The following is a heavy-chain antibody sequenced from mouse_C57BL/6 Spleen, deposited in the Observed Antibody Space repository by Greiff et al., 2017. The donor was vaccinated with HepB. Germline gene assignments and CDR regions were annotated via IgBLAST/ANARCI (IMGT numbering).Heavy chain of an antibody. CDR1: GYTFTDYY. D-gene: IGHD1-1*01. CDR2: INPNNGGT. J-gene: IGHJ2*01. V-gene: IGHV1-26*01. Sequence: EVQLQQSGPELVKPGASVKISCKASGYTFTDYYMNWVKQSHGKSLEWIGDINPNNGGTSYNQKFKGKATLTVDKSSSTAYMELRSLTSEDSAVYCCARLNYYGSSLDYWGQGTTLTVSS. CDR3: ARLNYYGSSLDY.